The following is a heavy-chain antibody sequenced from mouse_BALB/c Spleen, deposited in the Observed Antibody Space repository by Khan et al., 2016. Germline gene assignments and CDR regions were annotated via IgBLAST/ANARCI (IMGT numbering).Heavy chain of an antibody. Sequence: EVKLEESGGGLVQPGGSMKLSCAASGFTFSDAWMDWVRQSPEKGLEWVAEIRRKANNHATYYAESVKGRFTSARDDSNNGVCLQINALRADDTGSHYCRSDYLDDWGQGTTLTVSS. J-gene: IGHJ2*01. CDR2: IRRKANNHAT. V-gene: IGHV6-6*01. CDR3: RSDYLDD. CDR1: GFTFSDAW.